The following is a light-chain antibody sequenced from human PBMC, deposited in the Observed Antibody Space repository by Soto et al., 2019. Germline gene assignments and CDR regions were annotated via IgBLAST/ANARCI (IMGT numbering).Light chain of an antibody. V-gene: IGKV3-20*01. CDR1: QSVSSSY. J-gene: IGKJ4*01. CDR2: GAS. Sequence: IVLTQSPGTLSLSPGERATLSFGAIQSVSSSYLAWYQQKPGQAPRLLIYGASSRATGIPDRFSGSGSGTDFTLTISRLEPEDFAVYYCQQYGSSPPLTFGGGTKVDI. CDR3: QQYGSSPPLT.